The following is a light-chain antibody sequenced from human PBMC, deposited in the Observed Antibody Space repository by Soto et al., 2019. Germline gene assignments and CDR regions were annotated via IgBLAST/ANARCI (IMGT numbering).Light chain of an antibody. CDR2: GAS. CDR3: QHYYNWPRT. J-gene: IGKJ1*01. Sequence: EIVLTQSPATLSVSPGERVTLSCRASQYIGTNLAWYQQKPGQAPRLLIYGASTRATGIPATFSGSGSGTEFTLTISSLRSEDFAVYYCQHYYNWPRTFGQGTKVDIK. CDR1: QYIGTN. V-gene: IGKV3-15*01.